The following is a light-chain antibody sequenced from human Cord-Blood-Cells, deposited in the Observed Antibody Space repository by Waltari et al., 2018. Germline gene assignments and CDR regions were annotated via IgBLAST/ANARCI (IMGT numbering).Light chain of an antibody. J-gene: IGLJ2*01. CDR1: CSAVRSYNL. Sequence: QSALTQPAPVPGSPGLSTTIPCTGTCSAVRSYNLVSWYQQHPGQAPTLLIYEGSKRPSGVSTRFSGDKSGHPASLTGSGLQAEDEADYSCCSYAGSSTFYVVFGGGTKLTVL. CDR2: EGS. V-gene: IGLV2-23*03. CDR3: CSYAGSSTFYVV.